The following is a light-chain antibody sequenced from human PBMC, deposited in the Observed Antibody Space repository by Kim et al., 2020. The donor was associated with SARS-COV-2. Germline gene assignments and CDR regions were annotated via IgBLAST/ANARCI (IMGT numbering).Light chain of an antibody. CDR3: TSYTSSTTYV. CDR2: DVT. Sequence: GQSITISCTGSNSDIGGYNYVSWYQLQPGKAPKLLLYDVTKRPSGFSNRFSGSKSGDTASLTISRLQADDEADYYCTSYTSSTTYVFGPGTKVTVL. J-gene: IGLJ1*01. CDR1: NSDIGGYNY. V-gene: IGLV2-14*03.